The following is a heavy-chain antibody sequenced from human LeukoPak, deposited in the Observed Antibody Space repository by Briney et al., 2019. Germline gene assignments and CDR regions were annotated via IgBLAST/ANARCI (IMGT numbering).Heavy chain of an antibody. J-gene: IGHJ4*02. V-gene: IGHV3-23*01. Sequence: GGSLRLSCAGSGFTFTNYAMTWVRQAPGKGLEWVSTIRGSGATTNYADSVKGRFTISRDNSKNTVYLQMNSLRFEDTAVYFCAKERGRYDSSASVDYWGQGTLVTVSS. D-gene: IGHD3-22*01. CDR2: IRGSGATT. CDR1: GFTFTNYA. CDR3: AKERGRYDSSASVDY.